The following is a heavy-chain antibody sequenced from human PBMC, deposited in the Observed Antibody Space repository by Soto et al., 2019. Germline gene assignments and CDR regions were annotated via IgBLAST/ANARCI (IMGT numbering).Heavy chain of an antibody. CDR1: GFTFSSYA. J-gene: IGHJ6*02. CDR3: AKENCSSTSCSILYYYGMDV. V-gene: IGHV3-23*01. Sequence: PGGSLRLSCAASGFTFSSYAMSWVRQAPGKGLEWVSAISGSGGSTYYADSVKGRFTISRDNSKNTLYLQMNSLRAEDTAVYYCAKENCSSTSCSILYYYGMDVWGQGTTVTVSS. D-gene: IGHD2-2*01. CDR2: ISGSGGST.